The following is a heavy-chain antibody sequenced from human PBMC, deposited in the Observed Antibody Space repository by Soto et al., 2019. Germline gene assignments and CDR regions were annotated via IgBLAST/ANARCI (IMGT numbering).Heavy chain of an antibody. CDR2: IKSDST. D-gene: IGHD6-13*01. V-gene: IGHV1-3*01. J-gene: IGHJ4*02. CDR1: GYTFTSYA. Sequence: ASVKVSCKASGYTFTSYAMHWVRQAPGQRLEWMGWIKSDSTKYSEKFQGRVTLTRDTSASTAYMELSSLRSEDTAVYYCARHGPAAALDYWGQGTLVTVSS. CDR3: ARHGPAAALDY.